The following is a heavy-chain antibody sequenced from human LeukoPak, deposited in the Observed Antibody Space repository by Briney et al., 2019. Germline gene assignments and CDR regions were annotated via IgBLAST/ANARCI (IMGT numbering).Heavy chain of an antibody. D-gene: IGHD6-13*01. CDR1: GVSISSSNSY. Sequence: SETLSLTCTVSGVSISSSNSYWSWIRQPPGKGLEWIGYIYYSGSTNYNPSLKSRVTISVDTSKNQFSLKLSSVTAADTAVYYCARLLPSYTRIAAAGTWDASWGQGTLVTVSS. CDR3: ARLLPSYTRIAAAGTWDAS. J-gene: IGHJ5*02. V-gene: IGHV4-61*01. CDR2: IYYSGST.